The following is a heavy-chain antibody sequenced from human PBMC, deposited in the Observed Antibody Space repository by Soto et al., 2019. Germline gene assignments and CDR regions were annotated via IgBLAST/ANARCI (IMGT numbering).Heavy chain of an antibody. Sequence: ASVKVSCKASGYTFTGYYMHWVRQAPGQGLEWMGWINPNSGGTNYAQKFQGRVTMTRDTSISTAYMELSRLRSDDTAVYYCARDLEAARSGYFDYWGQGTLVTVSS. CDR2: INPNSGGT. CDR3: ARDLEAARSGYFDY. J-gene: IGHJ4*02. CDR1: GYTFTGYY. D-gene: IGHD6-6*01. V-gene: IGHV1-2*02.